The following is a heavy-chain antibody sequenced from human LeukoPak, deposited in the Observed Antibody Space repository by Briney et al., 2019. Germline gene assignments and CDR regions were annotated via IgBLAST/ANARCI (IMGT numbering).Heavy chain of an antibody. CDR1: GDSISSGGYY. CDR3: ARVEGSWAFDI. D-gene: IGHD3-10*01. J-gene: IGHJ3*02. CDR2: IYYSGST. Sequence: SETLSLTCTVSGDSISSGGYYWNWIRQHPGKGLEWIGYIYYSGSTYYNPSLKSRVSMSVDTSKDHFSLKLSSVTAADTAVYYCARVEGSWAFDIWGQGTMVIVSS. V-gene: IGHV4-31*03.